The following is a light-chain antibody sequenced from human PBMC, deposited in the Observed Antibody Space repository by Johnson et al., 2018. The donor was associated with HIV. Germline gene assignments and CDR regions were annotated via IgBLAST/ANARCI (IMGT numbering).Light chain of an antibody. J-gene: IGLJ1*01. CDR1: SSTFGNSY. V-gene: IGLV1-51*02. CDR2: KNN. CDR3: GAWDSSLSAHFV. Sequence: QSVLTQPPSVSAAPGQRVTISCSGASSTFGNSYISWYQLLPGSPPKLLVFKNNERPSGIPERFSASKSCTSATLALPRLQTGDEADYYCGAWDSSLSAHFVFGTGTKVTVL.